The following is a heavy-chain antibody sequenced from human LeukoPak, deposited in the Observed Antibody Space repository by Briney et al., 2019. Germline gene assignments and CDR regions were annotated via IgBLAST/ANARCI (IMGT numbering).Heavy chain of an antibody. CDR1: GFTFKSYG. J-gene: IGHJ4*02. Sequence: GGSLRLSCAASGFTFKSYGMTWVRQVPGKGLEWVSVISGSGGSTYYADSVKGRFTISRDNSKNTLYLQMNSLRAEDTAVYYCAKAGNWAFDYWGQGTLVTVSS. CDR2: ISGSGGST. CDR3: AKAGNWAFDY. D-gene: IGHD7-27*01. V-gene: IGHV3-23*01.